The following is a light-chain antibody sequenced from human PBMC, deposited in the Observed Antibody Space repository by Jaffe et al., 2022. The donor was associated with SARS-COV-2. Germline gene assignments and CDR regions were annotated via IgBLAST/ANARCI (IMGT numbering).Light chain of an antibody. Sequence: DIQMTQSPSSLSASVGDRVTITCQASQDISNYLNWYQQKPGKAPKLLIYDASNLETGVPSRFSGSGPGTDLTFTISSLQPEDIATYYCQHYDNLPFTFGPGTKVDIK. CDR2: DAS. CDR1: QDISNY. V-gene: IGKV1-33*01. J-gene: IGKJ3*01. CDR3: QHYDNLPFT.